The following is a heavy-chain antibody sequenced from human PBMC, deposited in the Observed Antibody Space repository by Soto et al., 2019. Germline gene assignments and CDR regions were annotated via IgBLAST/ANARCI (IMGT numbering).Heavy chain of an antibody. CDR1: GYTFTYCS. D-gene: IGHD6-19*01. CDR3: ARGVAGPLHWFDP. V-gene: IGHV1-45*02. J-gene: IGHJ5*02. CDR2: ITLYNGNT. Sequence: ASVKVSCTASGYTFTYCSLHWLQQAPGQGLERMRWITLYNGNTNYAKKFQGRVTITRDMSLRTAYIELSSLRSEDSAVYYCARGVAGPLHWFDPWGQGTLVTVSS.